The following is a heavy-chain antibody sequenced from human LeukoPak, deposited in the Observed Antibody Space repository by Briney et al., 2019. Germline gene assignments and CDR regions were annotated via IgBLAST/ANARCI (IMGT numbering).Heavy chain of an antibody. CDR1: GGTFSSYA. J-gene: IGHJ3*02. Sequence: GSSVKVSCKASGGTFSSYAISWVRQAPGQGLEWMGGIIPIFGTANYAQKFQGRVTITADESTSTAYMELSSLRSEDTAVYYCARPPYGGKEGVFNIWAKGKRATVSS. CDR2: IIPIFGTA. D-gene: IGHD3-10*01. V-gene: IGHV1-69*01. CDR3: ARPPYGGKEGVFNI.